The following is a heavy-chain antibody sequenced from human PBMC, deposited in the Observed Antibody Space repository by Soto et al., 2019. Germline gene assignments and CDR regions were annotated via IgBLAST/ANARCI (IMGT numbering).Heavy chain of an antibody. D-gene: IGHD1-26*01. V-gene: IGHV1-69*01. CDR3: ARYPLPLSPLGVEGDAFDI. CDR1: GGTFSSYA. J-gene: IGHJ3*02. CDR2: IIPIFGTA. Sequence: QVQLVQSGAEVKKPGSSVKVSCKASGGTFSSYAISWVRQAPGQGLEWMGGIIPIFGTANYAQKFQGRVTITADESTITAYMELSSLRSEDTAVYYCARYPLPLSPLGVEGDAFDIWGQGTMVTVSS.